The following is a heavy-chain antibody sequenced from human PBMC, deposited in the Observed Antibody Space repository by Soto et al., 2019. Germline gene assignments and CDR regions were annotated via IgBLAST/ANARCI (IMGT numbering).Heavy chain of an antibody. V-gene: IGHV1-69*12. J-gene: IGHJ6*02. CDR1: GGTFSSYA. Sequence: QVQLVQSGAEVKKPGSSVKVSCKASGGTFSSYAISWVRQAPGQGLEWMGGINPIFRTADYAQKFQGRVTITADESTSTAYMELSSLRSEDTAVYYCASVETQRYYYGMDVWGQGTTVTVSS. CDR3: ASVETQRYYYGMDV. D-gene: IGHD2-15*01. CDR2: INPIFRTA.